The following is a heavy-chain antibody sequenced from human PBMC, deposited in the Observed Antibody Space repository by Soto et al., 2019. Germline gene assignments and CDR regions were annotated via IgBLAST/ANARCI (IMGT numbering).Heavy chain of an antibody. V-gene: IGHV3-23*01. CDR3: AKDPKGIAVAGTAFDI. D-gene: IGHD6-19*01. J-gene: IGHJ3*02. Sequence: EVQLLESGGGLVQPGGSLRLSCAASGFTFSSYAMSWVRQAPGKGLEWVSAISGSGGSTYYADSVKGRFTISRDNSKNTLYLQMNSLRAEDTAVYYCAKDPKGIAVAGTAFDIWGQGTMVTVSS. CDR1: GFTFSSYA. CDR2: ISGSGGST.